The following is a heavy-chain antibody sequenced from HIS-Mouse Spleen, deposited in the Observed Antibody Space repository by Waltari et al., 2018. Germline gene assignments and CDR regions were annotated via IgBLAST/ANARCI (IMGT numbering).Heavy chain of an antibody. V-gene: IGHV4-39*07. J-gene: IGHJ2*01. Sequence: QLQLQESGPGLVKPSETLSLTCTVSGGSISSSSYYLGWIRQPPGKGLEWIGSIYYSGSTYYNPSLKSRVTISVDTSKNQFSLKLSSETAADTAVYYCAREIPYSSSWYDWYFDLWGRGTLVTVSS. CDR2: IYYSGST. D-gene: IGHD6-13*01. CDR1: GGSISSSSYY. CDR3: AREIPYSSSWYDWYFDL.